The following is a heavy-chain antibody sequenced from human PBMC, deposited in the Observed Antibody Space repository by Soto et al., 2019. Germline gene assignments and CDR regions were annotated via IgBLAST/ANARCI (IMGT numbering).Heavy chain of an antibody. Sequence: GGSLRLSCAASGFTFSSYAMSWVRQAPGKGLEWVSAISGSGGSTYYADSVKGRFTISRDNSKNTLYLQMNSLRAEDTAVYYCAKDRKYYDFWSGYYMDDAFDIWGQGTMVTVSS. V-gene: IGHV3-23*01. D-gene: IGHD3-3*01. CDR2: ISGSGGST. CDR3: AKDRKYYDFWSGYYMDDAFDI. CDR1: GFTFSSYA. J-gene: IGHJ3*02.